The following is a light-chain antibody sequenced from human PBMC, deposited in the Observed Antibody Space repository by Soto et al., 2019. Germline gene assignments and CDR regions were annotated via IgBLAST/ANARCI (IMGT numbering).Light chain of an antibody. V-gene: IGLV1-44*01. J-gene: IGLJ2*01. CDR1: TSNIGSNT. CDR3: AAWDDSLNGPV. CDR2: ADN. Sequence: QSVLTQPPSASGTPRQRVTISCSGGTSNIGSNTVNWYRQFPGTAPKLLIYADNRRPAGVPDRFSGSRSGTSASLDISGLQSEDETDYYCAAWDDSLNGPVFGGGTKVTVL.